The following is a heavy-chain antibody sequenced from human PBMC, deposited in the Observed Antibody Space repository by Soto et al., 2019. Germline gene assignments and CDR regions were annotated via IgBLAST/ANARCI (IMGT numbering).Heavy chain of an antibody. CDR2: IYTSGST. Sequence: SETLSLTCTVSGGSISSYYWSWIRQPAGKGLEWIGRIYTSGSTNYNPSLKSRVTMSVDTSKNQFSLKLSSVTAADTAVYYCAREGGSWSYLYYYYGMDVWGQGTTVTVSS. D-gene: IGHD1-26*01. CDR1: GGSISSYY. CDR3: AREGGSWSYLYYYYGMDV. J-gene: IGHJ6*02. V-gene: IGHV4-4*07.